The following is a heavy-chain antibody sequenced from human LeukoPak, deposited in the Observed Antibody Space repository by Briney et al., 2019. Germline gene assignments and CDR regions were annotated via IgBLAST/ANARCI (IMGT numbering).Heavy chain of an antibody. D-gene: IGHD6-19*01. CDR1: GFTFSGYG. CDR2: ISYDGSNK. Sequence: PGRSLTLSCAASGFTFSGYGMHWVRQAPGQGLEWGAVISYDGSNKYYTDSVKGRFTTSRDNSKNTLYLQMNSLRAEDTAVYYCAKGAVAGIDSDYWGQGTLVTVSS. V-gene: IGHV3-30*18. CDR3: AKGAVAGIDSDY. J-gene: IGHJ4*02.